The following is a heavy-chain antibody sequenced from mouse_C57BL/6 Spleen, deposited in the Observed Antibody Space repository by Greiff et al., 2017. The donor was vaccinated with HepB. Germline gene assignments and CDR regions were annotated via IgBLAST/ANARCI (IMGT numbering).Heavy chain of an antibody. V-gene: IGHV1-81*01. J-gene: IGHJ2*01. CDR2: IYPRSGNT. CDR3: AREGITTVVARRSLDY. Sequence: VKLQESGAELARPGASVKLSCKASGYTFTSYGISWVKQRTGQGLEWIGEIYPRSGNTYYNEKFKGKATLTADKSSSTAYMELRSLTSEDSAVYFCAREGITTVVARRSLDYWGQGTTLTVSS. CDR1: GYTFTSYG. D-gene: IGHD1-1*01.